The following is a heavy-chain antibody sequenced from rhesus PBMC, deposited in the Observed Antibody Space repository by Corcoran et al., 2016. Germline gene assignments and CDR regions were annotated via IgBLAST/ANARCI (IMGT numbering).Heavy chain of an antibody. CDR1: GGSISSSY. CDR3: ARDRGYYFDY. J-gene: IGHJ4*01. Sequence: QLQLQESGPGLVKPSETLSVTCAVSGGSISSSYWSWIRQAPGKGLEWIGYIYGSGSSTHYNPSLNSRVTPSVDTAKNQLSLKLSSVTTADTVVYYCARDRGYYFDYWGQGVLVTVSS. D-gene: IGHD2-39*01. CDR2: IYGSGSST. V-gene: IGHV4-169*02.